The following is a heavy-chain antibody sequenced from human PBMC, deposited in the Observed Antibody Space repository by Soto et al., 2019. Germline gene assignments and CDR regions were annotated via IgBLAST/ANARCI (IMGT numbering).Heavy chain of an antibody. D-gene: IGHD5-12*01. CDR3: ARIVATIIIPYYYYGMDV. CDR2: IIPIFGTA. J-gene: IGHJ6*02. V-gene: IGHV1-69*13. Sequence: SVKVSCKASGGSFSSYAISWVRQAPGQGLEWMRGIIPIFGTANYAQKFQGRVTITADESTSTAYMELSSLRSEDTAVYYCARIVATIIIPYYYYGMDVWGQGTTVTVSS. CDR1: GGSFSSYA.